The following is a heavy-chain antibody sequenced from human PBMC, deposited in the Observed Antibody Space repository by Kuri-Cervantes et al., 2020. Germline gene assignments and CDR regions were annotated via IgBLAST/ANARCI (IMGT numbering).Heavy chain of an antibody. V-gene: IGHV4-59*01. CDR1: GGSISSSY. D-gene: IGHD5/OR15-5a*01. Sequence: GSLRLSCTVSGGSISSSYWSWIRQPPGKGLEWIGYISYSGSTNYNPSLKSRVTISVDTSKNQFSLKLSSVTAADTAVYYCAREPVSSRAFDIWGQGTMVTVSS. CDR3: AREPVSSRAFDI. J-gene: IGHJ3*02. CDR2: ISYSGST.